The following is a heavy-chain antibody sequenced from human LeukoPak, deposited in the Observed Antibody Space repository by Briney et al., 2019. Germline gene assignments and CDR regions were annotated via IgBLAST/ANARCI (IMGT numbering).Heavy chain of an antibody. V-gene: IGHV1-46*03. D-gene: IGHD2-21*02. CDR3: TRDRGDSNCFDP. CDR2: INPSGGAT. Sequence: GASVKVSCKASGYTFTSYYMHWVRQAPGQGLEWMAKINPSGGATRYAQNFQGRVTVTWDTSTSTVYMELSSLRSDDTAVYYCTRDRGDSNCFDPWGQGTLVTVSS. J-gene: IGHJ5*02. CDR1: GYTFTSYY.